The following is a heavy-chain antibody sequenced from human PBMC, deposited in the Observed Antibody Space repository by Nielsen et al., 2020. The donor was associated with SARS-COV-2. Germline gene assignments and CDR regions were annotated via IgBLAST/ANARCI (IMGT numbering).Heavy chain of an antibody. D-gene: IGHD3-22*01. CDR2: ISYDGSNK. Sequence: GESLKISCAASGFTFSSYAMHWVRQAPGKGLEWVAVISYDGSNKYYADSVKGRFTISRDNSKNTLYLQMNSLRAEDTAVYYCARDRITMIVVVIALWGQGTLVTVSS. J-gene: IGHJ1*01. V-gene: IGHV3-30*04. CDR1: GFTFSSYA. CDR3: ARDRITMIVVVIAL.